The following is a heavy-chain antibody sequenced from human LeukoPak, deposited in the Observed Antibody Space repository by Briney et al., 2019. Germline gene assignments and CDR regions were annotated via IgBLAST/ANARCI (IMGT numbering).Heavy chain of an antibody. D-gene: IGHD5-12*01. CDR1: GFTFSNYA. Sequence: PGGSLRLSCAASGFTFSNYAMRWVRQAPGKGLEWVSSISGSGGGTYYADSVKGRFTISRDNSKNTLYLQMNSLRAEDAAVFYCARRGASDYYFDYWGRGTLVTVSS. J-gene: IGHJ4*02. V-gene: IGHV3-23*01. CDR3: ARRGASDYYFDY. CDR2: ISGSGGGT.